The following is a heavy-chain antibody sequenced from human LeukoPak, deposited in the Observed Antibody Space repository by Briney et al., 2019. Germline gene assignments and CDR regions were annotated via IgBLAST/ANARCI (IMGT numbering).Heavy chain of an antibody. Sequence: GGSLRLSCAASGYTFSSYAMHWVRQAPGKGLEWVAVISYDGSNKYYADSVKGRFTISRDNSKNTLYLQMNSLRAEDTVVYYCARDLSGSMLDWGQGTLVTVSS. CDR3: ARDLSGSMLD. D-gene: IGHD5-12*01. CDR2: ISYDGSNK. J-gene: IGHJ4*02. V-gene: IGHV3-30*01. CDR1: GYTFSSYA.